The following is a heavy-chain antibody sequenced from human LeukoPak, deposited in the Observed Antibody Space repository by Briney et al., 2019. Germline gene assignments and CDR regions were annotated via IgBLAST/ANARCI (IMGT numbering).Heavy chain of an antibody. CDR3: ARATLSGGYGFDY. V-gene: IGHV4-59*01. Sequence: SETLSLTCTVSGGSLSTYYWSWIRQPPGKGLEWIGYIYYSGSTNYNPSLKSRVTISVDTSKNQFSLKLSSVTAADTAVYYCARATLSGGYGFDYWGQGTLVTVSS. J-gene: IGHJ4*02. D-gene: IGHD5-12*01. CDR1: GGSLSTYY. CDR2: IYYSGST.